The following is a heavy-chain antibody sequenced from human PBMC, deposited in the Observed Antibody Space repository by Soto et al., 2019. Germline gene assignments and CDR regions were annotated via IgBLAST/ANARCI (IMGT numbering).Heavy chain of an antibody. CDR1: GFTFSSYG. CDR3: ARVGLDTNAFDI. CDR2: IWYDGSNK. D-gene: IGHD3-16*01. J-gene: IGHJ3*02. Sequence: GGSLRLSCAASGFTFSSYGMHWVRQAPGKGLEWVAVIWYDGSNKYYADSVKGRFTISRDNSKNTLYLQMNSLRAEDTAVYYCARVGLDTNAFDIWGQGTMVTVSS. V-gene: IGHV3-33*01.